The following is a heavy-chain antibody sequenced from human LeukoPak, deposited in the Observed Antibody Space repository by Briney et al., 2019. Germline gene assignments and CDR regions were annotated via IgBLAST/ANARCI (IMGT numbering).Heavy chain of an antibody. D-gene: IGHD1-26*01. CDR1: GFTFSSYG. Sequence: GGSLRLSCAASGFTFSSYGMHWVRQAPGKGLEWVAVISYGGSNKYYADSVKGRFTISRDNSKNTLYLQMNSLRAEDTAVYYCAKLATDYWGQGTLVTVSS. J-gene: IGHJ4*02. V-gene: IGHV3-30*18. CDR2: ISYGGSNK. CDR3: AKLATDY.